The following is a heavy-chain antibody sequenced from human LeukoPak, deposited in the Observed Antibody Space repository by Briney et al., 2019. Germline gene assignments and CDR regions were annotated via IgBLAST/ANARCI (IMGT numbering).Heavy chain of an antibody. V-gene: IGHV3-21*01. CDR3: ARDQGWFGELLEGYYYYYMDV. Sequence: PGGSLRLSCAASGFTFSSYSMNWVRQAPGKGLEWVSSISSSSSYIYYADSVKGRFTISRDNAKNSLYLQMNSLRAEDTAVYYCARDQGWFGELLEGYYYYYMDVWGKGTTVTVSS. J-gene: IGHJ6*03. D-gene: IGHD3-10*01. CDR1: GFTFSSYS. CDR2: ISSSSSYI.